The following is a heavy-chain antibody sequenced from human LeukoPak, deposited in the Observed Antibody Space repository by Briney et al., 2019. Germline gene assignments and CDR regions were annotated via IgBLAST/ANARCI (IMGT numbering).Heavy chain of an antibody. Sequence: PGRSLRLSCAASGFTFSGYAIHWVRQAPGKGLEWVAVISYDGSNKFYADSVKGRFTISRDNSNNTLYLQTNSLRAEDTAVYYCAIGYPMLARYWGQGTLVTVSS. J-gene: IGHJ4*02. CDR1: GFTFSGYA. V-gene: IGHV3-30*04. CDR3: AIGYPMLARY. D-gene: IGHD1-1*01. CDR2: ISYDGSNK.